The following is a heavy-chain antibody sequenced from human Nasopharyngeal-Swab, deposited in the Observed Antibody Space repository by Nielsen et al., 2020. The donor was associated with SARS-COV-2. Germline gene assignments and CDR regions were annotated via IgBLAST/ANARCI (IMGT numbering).Heavy chain of an antibody. Sequence: GGSLRLSCAASGFTFSNYWMTWVRQAPGKGLEWVATIEDYGSDKYYVDSVKGRFTISRDNAKNSLYLQMNSLRAEDTAVYYCAREGSDSSGPGEYYYFYMDVWGKGTTVTVSS. V-gene: IGHV3-7*01. CDR1: GFTFSNYW. J-gene: IGHJ6*03. D-gene: IGHD6-19*01. CDR3: AREGSDSSGPGEYYYFYMDV. CDR2: IEDYGSDK.